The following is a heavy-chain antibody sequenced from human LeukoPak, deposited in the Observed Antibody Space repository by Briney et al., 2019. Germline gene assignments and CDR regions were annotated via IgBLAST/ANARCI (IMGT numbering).Heavy chain of an antibody. V-gene: IGHV4-4*09. J-gene: IGHJ4*02. D-gene: IGHD1-14*01. CDR3: ARHSESNRHFDY. Sequence: PSETLSLTCTVSGGSISSYYWSWIRQPPGKGLEWIGYIYTSGSTNYNPSLKSRVTISVDTSKNQFSLKLSSVTAADTAVYYCARHSESNRHFDYWGQGTLVTVSS. CDR2: IYTSGST. CDR1: GGSISSYY.